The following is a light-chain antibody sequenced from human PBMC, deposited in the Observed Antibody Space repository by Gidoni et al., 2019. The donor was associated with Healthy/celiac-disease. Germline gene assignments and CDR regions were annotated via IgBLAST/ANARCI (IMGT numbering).Light chain of an antibody. CDR1: QSVLYRSNNKNY. CDR2: WAS. J-gene: IGKJ2*01. Sequence: DIVMTQSPDSLAVSLGERATINCKSSQSVLYRSNNKNYLAWYQQKPGQLPKLLIYWASTRESGVPYRFSGSGSGTDFILTISSLQVEDVAVYYCQQYYSTPYTFGQGTKLEIK. CDR3: QQYYSTPYT. V-gene: IGKV4-1*01.